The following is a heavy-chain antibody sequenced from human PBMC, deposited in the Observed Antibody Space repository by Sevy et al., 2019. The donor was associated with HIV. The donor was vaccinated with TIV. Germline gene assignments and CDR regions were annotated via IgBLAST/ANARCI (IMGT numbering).Heavy chain of an antibody. CDR1: GFSFSNYV. Sequence: GGSLRLSCTASGFSFSNYVMAWVRQAPGKGLEWVSSVSPTSLSTYYAEPVKGRFTISRDNSKNTLYLQMNSLRAEDTAIYYCAKLHSRMIPGNGALDYWGRGTLVTVSS. V-gene: IGHV3-23*01. J-gene: IGHJ4*01. CDR2: VSPTSLST. CDR3: AKLHSRMIPGNGALDY. D-gene: IGHD3-16*01.